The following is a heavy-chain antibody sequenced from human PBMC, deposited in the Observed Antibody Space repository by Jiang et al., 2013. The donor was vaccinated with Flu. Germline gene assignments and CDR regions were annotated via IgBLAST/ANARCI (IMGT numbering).Heavy chain of an antibody. CDR3: ARELVVVSGNYMDV. CDR1: GFRFSGYW. CDR2: IKQDGSEA. J-gene: IGHJ6*03. Sequence: GGLVQPGGSLRLSCGASGFRFSGYWMSWVRQAPGKGLEWVATIKQDGSEAYYVDSVKGRFTISRDNAKKSLYVQMNSLRVEDTAVYYCARELVVVSGNYMDVWGKGTTVTVSS. D-gene: IGHD2-15*01. V-gene: IGHV3-7*01.